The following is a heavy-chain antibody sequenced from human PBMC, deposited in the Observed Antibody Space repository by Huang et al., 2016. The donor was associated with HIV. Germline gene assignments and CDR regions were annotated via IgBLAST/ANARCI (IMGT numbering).Heavy chain of an antibody. CDR2: IKRDGRST. V-gene: IGHV3-74*01. D-gene: IGHD3-10*01. Sequence: EVQLVESGGGLVQPGGSLRLSCAASGFTFSSYWMHWVRQVPGKGLVWVSHIKRDGRSTSYADSVKCRFTISRDNAKNTLYLQMNSLRAEDTAVYYCARGSRQGKYYYGSGTAYWGQGTLVTVSS. J-gene: IGHJ4*02. CDR1: GFTFSSYW. CDR3: ARGSRQGKYYYGSGTAY.